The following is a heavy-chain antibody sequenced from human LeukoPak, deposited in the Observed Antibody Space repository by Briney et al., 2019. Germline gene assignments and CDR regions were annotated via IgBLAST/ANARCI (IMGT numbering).Heavy chain of an antibody. CDR2: INHSGST. CDR3: ARGGYDSSSLFDY. CDR1: GGSFSGYY. J-gene: IGHJ4*02. V-gene: IGHV4-34*09. D-gene: IGHD6-19*01. Sequence: SETLSLTCAVYGGSFSGYYWSWIRQPPGKGLEWIGEINHSGSTNYNPSLKSRVAISVDTSKNQFSLKLSSVTAADTAVYYCARGGYDSSSLFDYWGQGTLVTVSS.